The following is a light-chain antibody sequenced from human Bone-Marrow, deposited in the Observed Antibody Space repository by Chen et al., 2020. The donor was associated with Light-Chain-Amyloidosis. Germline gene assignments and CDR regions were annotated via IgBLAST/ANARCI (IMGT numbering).Light chain of an antibody. CDR3: QQYYSTPYT. J-gene: IGKJ2*01. Sequence: DIVMTQSPDSLAVSLGERATINCKSRESLLYRSNNKNYLGWYQQKPGQSPKLLMYWASTRESGVPDRFSGSGSGTDFTLNISSLQAEDVAVYYCQQYYSTPYTFGQGTKLEIQ. CDR2: WAS. CDR1: ESLLYRSNNKNY. V-gene: IGKV4-1*01.